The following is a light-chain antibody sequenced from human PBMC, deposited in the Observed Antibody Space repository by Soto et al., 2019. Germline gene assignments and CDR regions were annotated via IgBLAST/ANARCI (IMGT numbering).Light chain of an antibody. J-gene: IGKJ5*01. CDR2: DAS. CDR3: QQRSNWPIT. Sequence: ILFTQSPDTLSFSPGEKATLSCRASRTVGSYLAWYQQKPGQAPRLLIYDASNRATGIPARFSGSGSGTDFTLTISSLEPEDFAVYYCQQRSNWPITFGQGTRLEI. CDR1: RTVGSY. V-gene: IGKV3-11*01.